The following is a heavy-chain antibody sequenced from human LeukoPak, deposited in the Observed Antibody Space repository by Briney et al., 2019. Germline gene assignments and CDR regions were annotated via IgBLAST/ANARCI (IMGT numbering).Heavy chain of an antibody. J-gene: IGHJ4*02. Sequence: GGSLRLSCAASGFTFSDYYMSWIRQAPGKGLEWVSYISSSGSTIYYADSVKGRFTISRDNSKSSLSLQMNSLRAEDTAVYYCARYGLTAALDFWGQGTLVTVSS. V-gene: IGHV3-11*04. CDR1: GFTFSDYY. D-gene: IGHD2-21*02. CDR2: ISSSGSTI. CDR3: ARYGLTAALDF.